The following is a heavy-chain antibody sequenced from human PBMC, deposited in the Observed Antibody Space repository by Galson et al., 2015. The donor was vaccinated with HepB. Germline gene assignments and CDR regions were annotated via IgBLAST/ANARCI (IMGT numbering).Heavy chain of an antibody. D-gene: IGHD6-13*01. V-gene: IGHV1-18*04. CDR3: ERDRAEFSSSSWYPDYYGMDV. CDR1: GYTFTSYG. CDR2: ISAYNGNT. Sequence: SVKVSCKASGYTFTSYGISWVRQAPGQGLEWMGWISAYNGNTNYAQKLQGRVTMTTDTSTSTAYMELRSLRSDDTAVYYCERDRAEFSSSSWYPDYYGMDVWGQGTTVTVSS. J-gene: IGHJ6*02.